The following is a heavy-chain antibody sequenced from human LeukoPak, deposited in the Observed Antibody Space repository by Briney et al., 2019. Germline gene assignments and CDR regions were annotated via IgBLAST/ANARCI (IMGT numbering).Heavy chain of an antibody. CDR3: ASGVIAACPSYFDY. Sequence: GASVKVSCKASGYAFTSYDINWVRQATGQGLEWMGYMNPNSGNGGYAQKFQGRVTITTDTSISTAYMELSGLTSEDTAVYYCASGVIAACPSYFDYWGQGTLVTVSS. CDR1: GYAFTSYD. D-gene: IGHD6-6*01. V-gene: IGHV1-8*03. CDR2: MNPNSGNG. J-gene: IGHJ4*02.